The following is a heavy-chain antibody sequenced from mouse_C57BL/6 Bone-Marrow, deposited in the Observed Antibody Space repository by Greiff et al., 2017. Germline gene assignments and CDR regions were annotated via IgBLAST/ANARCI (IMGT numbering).Heavy chain of an antibody. CDR1: GFTFSSYA. V-gene: IGHV5-4*01. Sequence: EVQLVESGGGLVKPGGSLKLSCAASGFTFSSYAMSWVRRTPEKRLEWVATISDGGSYTYYPDNVKGRFTISRDNAKNNLYLQMSHLKSEDTAMYYCARGLYFDVWGTGTTVTVSS. J-gene: IGHJ1*03. CDR2: ISDGGSYT. CDR3: ARGLYFDV.